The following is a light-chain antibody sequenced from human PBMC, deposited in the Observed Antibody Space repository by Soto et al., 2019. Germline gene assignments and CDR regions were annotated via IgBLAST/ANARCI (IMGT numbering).Light chain of an antibody. CDR3: GTWDSSLTSVV. Sequence: QSVLTQPPSVSAAPGETVTISCSGSSSNIEKNSVSWHQQLPGAAPKLLIYDTNRRPSGIPDRFSGSKSGTSAALDITGLQTGDEVDYYCGTWDSSLTSVVFGGGTKVTVL. CDR2: DTN. V-gene: IGLV1-51*01. J-gene: IGLJ2*01. CDR1: SSNIEKNS.